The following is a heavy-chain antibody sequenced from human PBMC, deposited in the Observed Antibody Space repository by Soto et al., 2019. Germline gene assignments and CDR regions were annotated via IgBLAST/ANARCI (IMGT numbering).Heavy chain of an antibody. D-gene: IGHD6-6*01. V-gene: IGHV3-21*01. CDR1: GFTFSSYS. Sequence: EVQLVESGGGLVKPGGSLRLACAASGFTFSSYSMNWVRQAPGKGLEWVSSISSSSSYIYYADSVKGRFTISRDNAKNSLYLQMNSLRAEDTAVYYCARDLYSSSARYFDYWGQGTLVTVSS. CDR2: ISSSSSYI. J-gene: IGHJ4*02. CDR3: ARDLYSSSARYFDY.